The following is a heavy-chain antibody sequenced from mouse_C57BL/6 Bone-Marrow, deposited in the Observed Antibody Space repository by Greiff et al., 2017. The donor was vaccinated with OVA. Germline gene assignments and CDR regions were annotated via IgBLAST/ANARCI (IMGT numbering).Heavy chain of an antibody. CDR1: GYTFTSYW. J-gene: IGHJ4*01. D-gene: IGHD2-1*01. Sequence: QVQLKQPGAELVRPGSSVKLSCKASGYTFTSYWMDWVKQRPGQGLEWIGNIYPSDSETHYNQKFKDKATLTVDKSSSTAYMQLSSLTSEDAAVYYCARKGGVWGNPYAMDHWGQGTSVTVSS. CDR2: IYPSDSET. CDR3: ARKGGVWGNPYAMDH. V-gene: IGHV1-61*01.